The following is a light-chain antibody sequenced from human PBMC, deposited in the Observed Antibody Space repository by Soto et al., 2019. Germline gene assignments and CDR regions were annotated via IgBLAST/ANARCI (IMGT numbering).Light chain of an antibody. V-gene: IGKV3-20*01. CDR3: QHFDTSPPSP. J-gene: IGKJ1*01. Sequence: EIVLTQSPGTLSFSPGERATLSCRASQSVSSTSLAWYQQKPGQAPRLLIYGASSRATGIPDRFSGSGSGTDFTLTISRLEPEDFAVYYCQHFDTSPPSPFGQGTKMEFK. CDR2: GAS. CDR1: QSVSSTS.